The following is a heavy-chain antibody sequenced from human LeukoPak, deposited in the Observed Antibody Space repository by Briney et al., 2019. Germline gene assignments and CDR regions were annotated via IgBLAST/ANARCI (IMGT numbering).Heavy chain of an antibody. CDR2: MYYSGRT. CDR1: GGSITSSSYY. CDR3: ARRFRSPANAFDI. V-gene: IGHV4-39*01. J-gene: IGHJ3*02. Sequence: KPSETLSLTCTVSGGSITSSSYYWVWIRQPPGKGLEWIGSMYYSGRTFYNPSLKSRVIISVDTSKNQFSLKLSSVTAADTAVYYCARRFRSPANAFDIWGQGTMVTVSS. D-gene: IGHD2-2*01.